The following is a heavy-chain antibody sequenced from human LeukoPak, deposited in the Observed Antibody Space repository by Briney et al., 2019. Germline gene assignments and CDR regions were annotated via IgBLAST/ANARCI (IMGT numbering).Heavy chain of an antibody. CDR2: IWYDGSNK. J-gene: IGHJ4*02. Sequence: PGGSLRLSCAASGFTFSSYGMHWVRQAPGKGLEWVAVIWYDGSNKYYADSVKGRFTISRDNSKNTLYLQMNSLRAEDTAVYYCARGGSYSFLDYWGQGTLVTVPS. V-gene: IGHV3-33*01. D-gene: IGHD1-26*01. CDR3: ARGGSYSFLDY. CDR1: GFTFSSYG.